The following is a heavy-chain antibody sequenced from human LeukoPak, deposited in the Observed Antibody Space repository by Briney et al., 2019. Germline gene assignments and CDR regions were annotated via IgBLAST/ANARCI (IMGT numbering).Heavy chain of an antibody. V-gene: IGHV3-7*03. J-gene: IGHJ4*02. D-gene: IGHD3-10*01. Sequence: GGSLRLSCAASGFTFSNYWMSWVRQAPGKGLEWVANINQDGSEKYYVDSVKGRFTISRDNAKNSLYLQMNGLRVEDTAVYYCASLMARGVIWIDYWGQGTLVTVSS. CDR2: INQDGSEK. CDR3: ASLMARGVIWIDY. CDR1: GFTFSNYW.